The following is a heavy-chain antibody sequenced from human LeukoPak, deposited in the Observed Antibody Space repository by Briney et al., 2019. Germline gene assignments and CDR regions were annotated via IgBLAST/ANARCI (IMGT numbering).Heavy chain of an antibody. CDR3: AKDQRYGIAAAGTFFY. J-gene: IGHJ4*02. CDR2: ISYDGSNK. Sequence: PGGSLRLSCAASGFTFSDFGMHWVRQAPGKGLEWVGLISYDGSNKYYADSVKGRFTISRDNSKNTLFLQMNSLRAEDTGVYYCAKDQRYGIAAAGTFFYWGQGTLVTVSS. CDR1: GFTFSDFG. V-gene: IGHV3-30*18. D-gene: IGHD6-13*01.